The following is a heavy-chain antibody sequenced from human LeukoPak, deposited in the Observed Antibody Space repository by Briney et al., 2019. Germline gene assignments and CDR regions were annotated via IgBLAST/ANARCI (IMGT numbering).Heavy chain of an antibody. Sequence: SETLSLTCTVSGGSISSSSYYWGWIRQPPGKGLEWIGSIYYSGSTYYNPSLKSRVTISVDTSKNQFSLKLSSVTAADTAVYYCARDLMVWFGELFPDYWGQGTLVTVSS. D-gene: IGHD3-10*01. V-gene: IGHV4-39*07. CDR2: IYYSGST. CDR3: ARDLMVWFGELFPDY. J-gene: IGHJ4*02. CDR1: GGSISSSSYY.